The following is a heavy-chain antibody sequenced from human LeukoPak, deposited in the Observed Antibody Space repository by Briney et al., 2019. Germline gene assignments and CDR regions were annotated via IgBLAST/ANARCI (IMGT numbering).Heavy chain of an antibody. Sequence: GGSLRLSCAASGFTFSSYAMHWVRQAPGKGLEWVAVISYDRSNKYYADSVKGRFTISRDNSKNTLYLQMNSLRAEDTAVYYCARGKGFYYYGMDVWGQGTTVTVSS. J-gene: IGHJ6*02. CDR1: GFTFSSYA. V-gene: IGHV3-30-3*01. CDR3: ARGKGFYYYGMDV. CDR2: ISYDRSNK.